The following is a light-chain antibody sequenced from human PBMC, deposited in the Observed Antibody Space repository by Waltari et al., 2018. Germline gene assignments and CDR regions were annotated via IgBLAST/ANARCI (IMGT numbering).Light chain of an antibody. CDR3: QQYNSYPLT. CDR1: QFISNW. J-gene: IGKJ1*01. Sequence: DIQMTQSPSTLSASLGDRVTITCRASQFISNWVAWYQQKPGKAPKPMIYEASKLESGVPSRFSGGGSGTEFTLTISNLQPGDFATYYCQQYNSYPLTFGQGTRVEIK. CDR2: EAS. V-gene: IGKV1-5*03.